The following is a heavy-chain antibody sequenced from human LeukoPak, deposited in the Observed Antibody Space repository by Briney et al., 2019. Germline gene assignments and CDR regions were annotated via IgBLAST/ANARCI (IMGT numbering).Heavy chain of an antibody. Sequence: VASVTVSCKASGDTFTSNAVSWVRQAPGQGLEWMGRIIPILRTAEYAQKFQGRLTITADRSMSTAYMELTSLRSEDTAVYYCARGKGFVGHFDFWGQGTLVTASS. CDR1: GDTFTSNA. V-gene: IGHV1-69*04. J-gene: IGHJ4*02. D-gene: IGHD3-3*01. CDR3: ARGKGFVGHFDF. CDR2: IIPILRTA.